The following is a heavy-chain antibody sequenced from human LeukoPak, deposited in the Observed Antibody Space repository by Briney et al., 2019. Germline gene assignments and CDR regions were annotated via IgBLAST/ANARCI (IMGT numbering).Heavy chain of an antibody. Sequence: SETLSLTCIVSGGSLNSPNYYWGWLRHRPGKGLEWIATIYYTGTTCYNPSLKSRFTISVDTSKNQFSLKLTSVTAADTAVYYCVRHDYYGSLNWFDHWGQGTLITVSS. CDR3: VRHDYYGSLNWFDH. D-gene: IGHD3-10*01. V-gene: IGHV4-39*01. J-gene: IGHJ5*02. CDR1: GGSLNSPNYY. CDR2: IYYTGTT.